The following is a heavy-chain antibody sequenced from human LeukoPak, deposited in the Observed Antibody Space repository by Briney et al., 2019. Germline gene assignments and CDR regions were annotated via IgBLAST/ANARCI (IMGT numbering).Heavy chain of an antibody. CDR1: GFSFATYW. Sequence: GESLKISCKGSGFSFATYWINWVRQLPGKGLEWMGIIYPGDSDTRYSPSFQGQVTISADKSISTAYLQWSSLKASDTAMYYCATQTSAGGGSYYYGMDVWGQGTTVTVSS. D-gene: IGHD1-26*01. V-gene: IGHV5-51*01. J-gene: IGHJ6*02. CDR2: IYPGDSDT. CDR3: ATQTSAGGGSYYYGMDV.